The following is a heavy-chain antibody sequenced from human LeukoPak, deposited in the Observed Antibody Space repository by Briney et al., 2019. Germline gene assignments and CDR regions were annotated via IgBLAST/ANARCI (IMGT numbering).Heavy chain of an antibody. J-gene: IGHJ4*02. D-gene: IGHD3-22*01. CDR2: TYYRSKWFN. V-gene: IGHV6-1*01. CDR1: GDSVSSNSAA. Sequence: SQALSLTCAISGDSVSSNSAAWNWIRQSPSRGLEWLGRTYYRSKWFNDYAVSVKSRITINPDTSKNQFSLHLNSVTPEYTAVYYCTRYDSSGYYFDYWGQGTLVTVSS. CDR3: TRYDSSGYYFDY.